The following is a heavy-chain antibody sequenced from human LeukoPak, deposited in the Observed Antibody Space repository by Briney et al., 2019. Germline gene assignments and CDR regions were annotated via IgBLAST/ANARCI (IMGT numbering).Heavy chain of an antibody. CDR1: GFTFSSDS. D-gene: IGHD3-10*01. J-gene: IGHJ4*02. CDR2: ISSSSSYI. V-gene: IGHV3-21*01. Sequence: GGSLRLSCAASGFTFSSDSMNWVRQAPGKGLEWVSSISSSSSYIYYADSVKGRFTISRDNAKNSLYLQMNSLRAEDTAVYYCASPLRLGSGSYYNYWGQGTLVTVSS. CDR3: ASPLRLGSGSYYNY.